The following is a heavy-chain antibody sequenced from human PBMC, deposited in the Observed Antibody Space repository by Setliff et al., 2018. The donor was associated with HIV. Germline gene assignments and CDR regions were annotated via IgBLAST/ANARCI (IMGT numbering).Heavy chain of an antibody. Sequence: PGGSLRLSCTVSGFIFRQYGMHWVRQVPGKGLDWVAFIGHDGNKKYYADFVKGRFTISRDNSKNTLYLQMNSLRAEDTAVYYCAKWSIAVAGLNYFDYWGQGTLVTVSS. CDR1: GFIFRQYG. J-gene: IGHJ4*02. CDR3: AKWSIAVAGLNYFDY. CDR2: IGHDGNKK. V-gene: IGHV3-30*02. D-gene: IGHD6-19*01.